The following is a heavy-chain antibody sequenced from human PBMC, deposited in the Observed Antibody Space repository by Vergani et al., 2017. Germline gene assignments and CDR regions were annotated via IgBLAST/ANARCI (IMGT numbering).Heavy chain of an antibody. D-gene: IGHD2-2*01. V-gene: IGHV1-69*04. CDR2: IIPILGIA. J-gene: IGHJ6*02. CDR1: GGTFNNCA. Sequence: QVQLVQSGAEVKKPGSSVKVSCKASGGTFNNCAISWVRQAPGQGLEWMGRIIPILGIANYAQKFQGRVTITADKSTSTAYMELSSLRSEDTAVYYCARVPPAAENYYYYGMDVWGQGTKVTVSS. CDR3: ARVPPAAENYYYYGMDV.